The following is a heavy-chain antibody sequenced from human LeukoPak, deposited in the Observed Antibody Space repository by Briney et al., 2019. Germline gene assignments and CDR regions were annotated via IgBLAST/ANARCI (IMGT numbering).Heavy chain of an antibody. V-gene: IGHV4-39*01. CDR3: ARQVVDRHFDL. CDR2: IYYTGST. J-gene: IGHJ2*01. CDR1: GGSIVSSSYY. D-gene: IGHD2-15*01. Sequence: SETLSLTCTVSGGSIVSSSYYWGWIRQPPGKGLEWIGSIYYTGSTYYNPSLRSRVTMSVDTSRNQFSLKLSSVTAADTAVYYCARQVVDRHFDLWGRGTLVTVSS.